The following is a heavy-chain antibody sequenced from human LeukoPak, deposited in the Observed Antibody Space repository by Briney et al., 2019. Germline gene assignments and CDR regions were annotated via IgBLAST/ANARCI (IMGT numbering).Heavy chain of an antibody. CDR1: GGSISSSSYY. D-gene: IGHD6-13*01. CDR3: ARDSSSDIDY. J-gene: IGHJ4*02. CDR2: IYYSGST. Sequence: SETLSLTCTVSGGSISSSSYYWGWIRQPPGKGLEWIGSIYYSGSTYYNPSLKSRVTISVDTSKNQFSLKLSSVTAADTAVYYCARDSSSDIDYWGQGTLVTVSS. V-gene: IGHV4-39*07.